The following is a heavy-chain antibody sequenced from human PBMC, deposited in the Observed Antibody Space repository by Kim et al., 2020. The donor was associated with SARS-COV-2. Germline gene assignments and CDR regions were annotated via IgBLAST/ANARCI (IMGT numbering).Heavy chain of an antibody. D-gene: IGHD3-3*01. CDR3: ARGLRITIFGVVIIGDYYGMDV. Sequence: SETLSLTCAVSGGSISSSNWWSWVRQPPGKGLEWIGEIYHSGSTNYNPSLKSRVTISVDKSKNQFSLQLSSVTAADTAVYYCARGLRITIFGVVIIGDYYGMDVWGQGTPVAVSS. V-gene: IGHV4-4*02. CDR2: IYHSGST. J-gene: IGHJ6*02. CDR1: GGSISSSNW.